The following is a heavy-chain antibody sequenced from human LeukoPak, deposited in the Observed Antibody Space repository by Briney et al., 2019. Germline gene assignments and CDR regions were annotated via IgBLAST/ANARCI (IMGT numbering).Heavy chain of an antibody. Sequence: GGSLRLFCAASGFIFSSYAMHWVRQAPGTGLEWVAVIWSDGSRQYYLDSVKGRFTISRDNSKNTLYLQMNSLRAEDTAVYSCARGVAQNGNPNYFDPWGRGNLVTVSS. D-gene: IGHD2-15*01. CDR1: GFIFSSYA. V-gene: IGHV3-33*01. CDR2: IWSDGSRQ. J-gene: IGHJ5*02. CDR3: ARGVAQNGNPNYFDP.